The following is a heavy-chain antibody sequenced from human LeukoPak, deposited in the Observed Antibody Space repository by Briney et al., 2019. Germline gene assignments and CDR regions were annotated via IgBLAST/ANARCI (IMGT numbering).Heavy chain of an antibody. D-gene: IGHD3-22*01. CDR3: AKPIYHYYDSSGYSDY. CDR1: GFTFSSYA. Sequence: GGSLRLSCAASGFTFSSYAMSWVRQAPGKGLEWVSAISGSGGSTYCADSVKGRFTISRDNSKNTLYLQMNSLRAEDTAVYYCAKPIYHYYDSSGYSDYWGQGTLVTVSS. J-gene: IGHJ4*02. V-gene: IGHV3-23*01. CDR2: ISGSGGST.